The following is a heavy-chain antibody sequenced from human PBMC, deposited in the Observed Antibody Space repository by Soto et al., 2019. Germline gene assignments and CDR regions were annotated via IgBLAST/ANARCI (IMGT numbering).Heavy chain of an antibody. CDR3: ARERGYYDSSGYYSFDY. CDR2: IWYDGSNK. J-gene: IGHJ4*02. Sequence: QVQLVESGGGVVQPGRSLGLSCAASGFTFSSYGMHWVRQAPGKGLGGVAVIWYDGSNKYYADSVKGRFTISRDNSKNTLYLQMNSLRAEDTTVYYCARERGYYDSSGYYSFDYWGQGTLVTVSS. D-gene: IGHD3-22*01. V-gene: IGHV3-33*01. CDR1: GFTFSSYG.